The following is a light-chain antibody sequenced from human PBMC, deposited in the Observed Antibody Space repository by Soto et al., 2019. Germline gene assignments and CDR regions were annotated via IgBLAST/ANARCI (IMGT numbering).Light chain of an antibody. V-gene: IGKV1-5*03. CDR3: QQYNYNLT. CDR2: KAS. J-gene: IGKJ1*01. Sequence: EIQMTQSPSTLSASVGDRVTITCRASQSISSWLAWYQQKPGTAPKLLIYKASTLQSGVPSRFSGSGSGTEFTLTISSLQPDDSATYYCQQYNYNLTFGQGIKVDIK. CDR1: QSISSW.